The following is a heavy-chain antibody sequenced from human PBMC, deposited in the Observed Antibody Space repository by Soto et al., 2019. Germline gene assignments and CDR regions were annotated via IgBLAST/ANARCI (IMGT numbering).Heavy chain of an antibody. D-gene: IGHD2-15*01. V-gene: IGHV3-48*01. CDR2: ISSGGVTV. J-gene: IGHJ4*02. CDR3: ARNLYCSGGSCPWGY. CDR1: GFTFSSYS. Sequence: EVQLVESGGGLVQPGGSLRLSCAASGFTFSSYSMNWVRQTPGKGLEWVSYISSGGVTVYYADSVKGRFTVSRDNAKDSLSLRMNSLRAEDTAVYYCARNLYCSGGSCPWGYWGQGTLVTVSS.